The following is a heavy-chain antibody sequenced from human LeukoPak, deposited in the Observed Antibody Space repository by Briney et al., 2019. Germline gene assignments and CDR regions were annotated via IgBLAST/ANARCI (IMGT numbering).Heavy chain of an antibody. V-gene: IGHV3-21*01. CDR1: GFTFSSYS. CDR2: ISSSSSYI. D-gene: IGHD6-13*01. Sequence: GGSLRLSCAASGFTFSSYSMNWVRQAPGKGLEWVSSISSSSSYIYYADSVKGRFTISRGNAKNSLYLQMNSLRAEDTAVYYCARGPYIAAAGVDYWGQGTLVTVSS. CDR3: ARGPYIAAAGVDY. J-gene: IGHJ4*02.